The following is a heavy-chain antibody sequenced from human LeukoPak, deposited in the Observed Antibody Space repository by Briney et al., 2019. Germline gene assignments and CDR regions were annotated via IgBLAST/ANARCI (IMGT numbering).Heavy chain of an antibody. V-gene: IGHV4-34*01. CDR3: ARFGRIAAAGTGYYYYMDV. J-gene: IGHJ6*03. CDR2: INHSGST. Sequence: PSETLSLTCAVYGGSFSGYYWSWIRQPPGKVLEWIGEINHSGSTNYNPSLKSRVTISVDTSKNQFSLKLSSVTAADTAVYYCARFGRIAAAGTGYYYYMDVWGKGTTVTVSS. D-gene: IGHD6-13*01. CDR1: GGSFSGYY.